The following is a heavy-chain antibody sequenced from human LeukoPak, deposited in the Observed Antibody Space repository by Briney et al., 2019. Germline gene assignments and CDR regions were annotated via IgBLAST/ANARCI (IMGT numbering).Heavy chain of an antibody. CDR3: AKGSGFTRNLFDY. D-gene: IGHD5-12*01. CDR1: GFTFSTYW. CDR2: INPDGSST. J-gene: IGHJ4*02. Sequence: PGGSLRLSCAASGFTFSTYWMCWVRHAPGKGLVWVSHINPDGSSTNYADSVKGRFTISRDNSENTLYLRMNSLRAEDTAVYYCAKGSGFTRNLFDYWGQGALVSASS. V-gene: IGHV3-74*01.